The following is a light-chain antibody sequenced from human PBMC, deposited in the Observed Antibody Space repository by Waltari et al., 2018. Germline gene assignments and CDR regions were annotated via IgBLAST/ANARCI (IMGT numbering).Light chain of an antibody. V-gene: IGKV3-20*01. CDR1: QPVNFNY. CDR2: HTS. CDR3: QQYGTSVPGV. Sequence: EIVLTQSPGTLSLSPGERATLFCRTSQPVNFNYVAWYQQVAGQPPRLLIFHTSDRATGIPDRVSGRGSGTDFTLTISRLEPEDFAVYYCQQYGTSVPGVFGGGTKVEI. J-gene: IGKJ4*01.